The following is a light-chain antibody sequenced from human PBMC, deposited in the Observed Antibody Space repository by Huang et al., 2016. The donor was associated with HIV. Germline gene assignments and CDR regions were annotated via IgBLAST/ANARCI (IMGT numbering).Light chain of an antibody. CDR3: QQYYTSPT. CDR2: STS. Sequence: DIQMTQSPSSLSAFVGDTVTITCRASQGISNSVAWYQQKPGKAPKLLLYSTSRLESGDPSRCRGGGSGTDYTLTINSLQPDDFATYYCQQYYTSPTFGQGSKVEIK. J-gene: IGKJ1*01. V-gene: IGKV1-NL1*01. CDR1: QGISNS.